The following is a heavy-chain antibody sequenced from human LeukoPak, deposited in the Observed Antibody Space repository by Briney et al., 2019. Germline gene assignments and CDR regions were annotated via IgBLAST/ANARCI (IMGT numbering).Heavy chain of an antibody. V-gene: IGHV3-7*05. Sequence: PGGSLRLSRAASGFTFSNYWMTWVRQTPGKGLEWVANINHDGSEKYYVDSVKGRFTISRDNAKNSLYLQMNRPRAEDTAVYYCARDESYSSDYWGQGTLVTVST. CDR3: ARDESYSSDY. D-gene: IGHD4-11*01. J-gene: IGHJ4*02. CDR2: INHDGSEK. CDR1: GFTFSNYW.